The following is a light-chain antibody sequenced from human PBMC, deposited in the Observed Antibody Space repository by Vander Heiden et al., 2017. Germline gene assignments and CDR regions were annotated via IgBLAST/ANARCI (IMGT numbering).Light chain of an antibody. Sequence: DIQMTQSPSSLSASVGDRVTIICRASQNINSYLHWYQQKPGKAPKLLISAASSLLSGVPSTFSGSGSGTDFTLTIIRLQPEDSATYFCQECYSAPTTFGGGSKVEIK. J-gene: IGKJ4*01. CDR2: AAS. CDR3: QECYSAPTT. V-gene: IGKV1-39*01. CDR1: QNINSY.